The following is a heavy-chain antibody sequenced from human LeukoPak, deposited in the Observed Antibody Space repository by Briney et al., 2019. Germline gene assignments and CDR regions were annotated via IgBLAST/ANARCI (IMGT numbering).Heavy chain of an antibody. J-gene: IGHJ3*02. D-gene: IGHD6-19*01. CDR3: ARGAVAVAGKDAFDI. CDR2: IYHSGNT. Sequence: SGTLSLTCAVSGGSISSSNWWSWVRQPPGKGLEWIGEIYHSGNTNYNPSLRSRVTISVDKSKNQFSLKLSSVTAADTAVYYCARGAVAVAGKDAFDIWGQGTMVTVSS. CDR1: GGSISSSNW. V-gene: IGHV4-4*02.